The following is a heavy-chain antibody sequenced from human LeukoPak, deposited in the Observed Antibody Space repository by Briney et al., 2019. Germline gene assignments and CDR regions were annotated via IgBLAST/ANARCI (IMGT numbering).Heavy chain of an antibody. J-gene: IGHJ4*02. D-gene: IGHD4-17*01. V-gene: IGHV1-24*01. CDR2: FDPEDGET. Sequence: ASVKVSCKVSGYTFTELSMHWVRQAPGKGLEWMGGFDPEDGETIYAQKFQGRVTMTEDTSTDTAYMELSSLRSEDTAVYYCATAVTYTVTTAFDYWGQGTLVTVSS. CDR3: ATAVTYTVTTAFDY. CDR1: GYTFTELS.